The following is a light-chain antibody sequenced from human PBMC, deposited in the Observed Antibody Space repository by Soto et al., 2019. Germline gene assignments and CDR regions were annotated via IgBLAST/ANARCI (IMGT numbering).Light chain of an antibody. CDR1: QSVSSY. V-gene: IGKV3D-15*01. CDR3: QQYNNWPRT. CDR2: DAS. J-gene: IGKJ1*01. Sequence: ETVMTQSPVTLSVSPGDTATLSCRASQSVSSYLLWYQQKPGQTPRLLIYDASNRATGIPARFSGSGSETEFTLTINSLQSEDFAVYYCQQYNNWPRTFGQGTRWIS.